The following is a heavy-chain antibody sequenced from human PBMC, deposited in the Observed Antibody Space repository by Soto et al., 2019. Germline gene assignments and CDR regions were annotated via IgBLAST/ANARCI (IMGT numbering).Heavy chain of an antibody. D-gene: IGHD3-16*02. CDR3: ASDPDYIWGSYRDRGLIDY. Sequence: GGSLRLSCAVSGFTFSSYSMSWVRQAAGKGLEWVANIKQDGSEKYYVDSVKGRFTISRDNAKNSLYLQMNSLRAEDTAVYYCASDPDYIWGSYRDRGLIDYWGQGTLVTVSS. CDR2: IKQDGSEK. V-gene: IGHV3-7*01. CDR1: GFTFSSYS. J-gene: IGHJ4*02.